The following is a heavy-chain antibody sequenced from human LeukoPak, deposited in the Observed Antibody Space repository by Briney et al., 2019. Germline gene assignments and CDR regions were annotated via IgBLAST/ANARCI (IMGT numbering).Heavy chain of an antibody. CDR3: ARGWGLGGSGSYYY. CDR1: GFTVSSNY. J-gene: IGHJ4*02. V-gene: IGHV3-66*01. D-gene: IGHD1-26*01. Sequence: GGSLRLSCAASGFTVSSNYMSWVCQAPGKGLEWVSVIYSGGSTYYADSVKGRFTISRDNSKNTLYLQMNSLRAEDTAVYYCARGWGLGGSGSYYYWGQGTLVTVSS. CDR2: IYSGGST.